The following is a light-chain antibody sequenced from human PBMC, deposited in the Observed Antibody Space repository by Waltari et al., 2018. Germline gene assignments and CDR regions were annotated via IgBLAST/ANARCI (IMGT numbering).Light chain of an antibody. V-gene: IGLV4-69*01. CDR1: SEFSSDA. CDR2: VNSDGTH. Sequence: QPVLTQSPSASASLGASVKLTCTMSSEFSSDADVWHQQQPEKGARYLIKVNSDGTHTKGDGLPDRFSGSSSGAERYLTLSSLQSDDESDYDCQPWGTGVQWVFGGGSKVTVL. CDR3: QPWGTGVQWV. J-gene: IGLJ3*02.